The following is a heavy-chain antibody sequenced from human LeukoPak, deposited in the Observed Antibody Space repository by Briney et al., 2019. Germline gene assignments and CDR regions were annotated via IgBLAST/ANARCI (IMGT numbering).Heavy chain of an antibody. J-gene: IGHJ2*01. CDR1: GGSISSYY. CDR3: ARRSDYYDSSGYPNWYFDL. Sequence: SETLSLTCSVSGGSISSYYWSWIRQPPGKGLEWIGYIYYSGSTNYNPSLKSRVTISVDTSKNQFSLKLSSVTAADTAVYYCARRSDYYDSSGYPNWYFDLWGRGTLVTVSS. D-gene: IGHD3-22*01. V-gene: IGHV4-59*08. CDR2: IYYSGST.